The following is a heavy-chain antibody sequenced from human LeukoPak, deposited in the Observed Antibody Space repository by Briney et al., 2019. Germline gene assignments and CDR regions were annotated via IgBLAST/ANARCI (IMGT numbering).Heavy chain of an antibody. Sequence: GGSLRLSCAASGFTFSSYSMNWVRQAPGKGLEWVSSISSSSSYIYYADSVKGRFTISRDNAKNSLYLQMNSLRAEDTAVYYCARDPVDSAYCSSTSCHFDYFDYWGQGTLVTVSS. D-gene: IGHD2-2*01. J-gene: IGHJ4*02. V-gene: IGHV3-21*01. CDR1: GFTFSSYS. CDR3: ARDPVDSAYCSSTSCHFDYFDY. CDR2: ISSSSSYI.